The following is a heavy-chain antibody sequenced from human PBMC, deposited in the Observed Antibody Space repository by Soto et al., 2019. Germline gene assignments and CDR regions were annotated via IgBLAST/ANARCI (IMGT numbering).Heavy chain of an antibody. CDR3: ATDCGDYEGWFDP. CDR1: GYTITELS. D-gene: IGHD4-17*01. J-gene: IGHJ5*02. V-gene: IGHV1-24*01. CDR2: FDPEDGET. Sequence: QVQLVQSGAEVKKPGASVKVSCKVSGYTITELSMHWVRQAPGKGLEWMGGFDPEDGETIYAQKFQGRVTMTDDTTTDTAYVELSSQRSEDTAGYYCATDCGDYEGWFDPWGHGTLVTVSS.